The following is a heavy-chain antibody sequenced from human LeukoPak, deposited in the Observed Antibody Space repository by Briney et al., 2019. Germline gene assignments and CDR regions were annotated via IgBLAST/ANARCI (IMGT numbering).Heavy chain of an antibody. Sequence: PGGSLRLSCAASGFTFSSYSMNWVRQAPGKGLEWVSSISSSSSYIYYADSVKGRFTISRDNAKNSLYLQMNSLRAKDTAVYYCARDYDYGDGLFDYWGQGTLVTVSS. D-gene: IGHD4-17*01. V-gene: IGHV3-21*01. CDR1: GFTFSSYS. J-gene: IGHJ4*02. CDR2: ISSSSSYI. CDR3: ARDYDYGDGLFDY.